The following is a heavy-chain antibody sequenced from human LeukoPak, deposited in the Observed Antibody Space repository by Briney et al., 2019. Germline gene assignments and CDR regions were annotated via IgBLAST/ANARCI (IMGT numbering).Heavy chain of an antibody. J-gene: IGHJ6*03. V-gene: IGHV3-7*01. CDR2: IKRDGSEK. CDR3: SRGNTWARGSYFMDV. D-gene: IGHD1/OR15-1a*01. CDR1: GFTFSSHW. Sequence: GGSLRLSCAASGFTFSSHWMSWVRQAPGKGLEWVANIKRDGSEKYYVDSVEGRFTISRDNAKNSVYLQMNSLRAEDTAVYYCSRGNTWARGSYFMDVWGKGTTVTVSS.